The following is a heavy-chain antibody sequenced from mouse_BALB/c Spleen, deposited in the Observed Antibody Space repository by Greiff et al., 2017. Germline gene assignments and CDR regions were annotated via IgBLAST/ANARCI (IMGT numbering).Heavy chain of an antibody. D-gene: IGHD1-2*01. CDR3: TRDYGYLFFDY. CDR1: GYSFTSYW. Sequence: VQLQQSGTVLARPGASVKMSCKASGYSFTSYWMHWVKQRPGQGLEWIGAIYPGNSDTSYNQKFKGKAKLTAVTSASTAYMELSSLTNEDSAVYYCTRDYGYLFFDYWGQGTTLTVSS. V-gene: IGHV1-5*01. J-gene: IGHJ2*01. CDR2: IYPGNSDT.